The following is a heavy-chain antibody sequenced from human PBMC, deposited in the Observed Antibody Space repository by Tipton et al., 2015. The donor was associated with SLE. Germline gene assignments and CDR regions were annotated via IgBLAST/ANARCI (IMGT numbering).Heavy chain of an antibody. V-gene: IGHV3-48*01. J-gene: IGHJ4*02. D-gene: IGHD1-26*01. CDR2: ISGDSRTI. CDR3: ARGCDGSCWFNY. CDR1: GFIFSNYN. Sequence: SLRLSCAGSGFIFSNYNLNWVRQAPGKGLGWIAFISGDSRTIFYADSMKGRFTVSRDNAKNSLYLQMNSLRAEDTAVYYCARGCDGSCWFNYWGQGTLVTVSS.